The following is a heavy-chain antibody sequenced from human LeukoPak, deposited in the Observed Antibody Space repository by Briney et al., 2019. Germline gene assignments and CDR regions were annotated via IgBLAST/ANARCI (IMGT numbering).Heavy chain of an antibody. D-gene: IGHD5-12*01. Sequence: SETLSLTCAVSGGSLSPHYWSWIRRPLGKGLEWIGEINNRGTTNYSPSLRGRATISVDTSKNQFSLRLTSVTAADTATYYCARVPLWWLTPFDFWGQGTLATVSS. J-gene: IGHJ4*02. V-gene: IGHV4-34*01. CDR1: GGSLSPHY. CDR2: INNRGTT. CDR3: ARVPLWWLTPFDF.